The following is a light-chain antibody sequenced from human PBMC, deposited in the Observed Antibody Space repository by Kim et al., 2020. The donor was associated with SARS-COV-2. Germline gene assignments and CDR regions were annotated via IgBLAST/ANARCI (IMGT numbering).Light chain of an antibody. CDR3: QQYNSYSPLT. Sequence: DIQMTQSPSTLSASVGDRVTITCRASQSIGGWLAWFQQKPGQVPKLLIYKASSLKTGVPSRFSGSGSGTEFTLTISSLQPDDFATYYCQQYNSYSPLTFGGGTKVDIK. V-gene: IGKV1-5*03. J-gene: IGKJ4*01. CDR2: KAS. CDR1: QSIGGW.